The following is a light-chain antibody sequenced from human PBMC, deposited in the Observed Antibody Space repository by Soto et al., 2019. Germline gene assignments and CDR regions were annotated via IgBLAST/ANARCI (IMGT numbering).Light chain of an antibody. CDR3: QQANSFPYT. CDR1: QSVSNNY. J-gene: IGKJ2*01. V-gene: IGKV3-20*01. Sequence: EIVLTQSPGTLSLSPGERATLSCRASQSVSNNYLAWYQQKPGQAPRLLIYGASNRATGITDRFSGSGSGTDFTLTISSLQPEDFATYYCQQANSFPYTFGQGTKLEIK. CDR2: GAS.